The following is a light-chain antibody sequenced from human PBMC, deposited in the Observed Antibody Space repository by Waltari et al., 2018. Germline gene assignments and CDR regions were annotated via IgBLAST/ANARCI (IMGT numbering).Light chain of an antibody. CDR1: QGISNS. CDR2: GAS. CDR3: QQYHSPLIT. Sequence: IHLTESPPSLSASGGDRVLITCQRHQGISNSLAWYQQKPGEAPRLLLYGASKLQGGVPSRFSGSGSGTGFTLTVSSLQPEDFATYYCQQYHSPLITFGQGTRLEIK. J-gene: IGKJ5*01. V-gene: IGKV1-NL1*01.